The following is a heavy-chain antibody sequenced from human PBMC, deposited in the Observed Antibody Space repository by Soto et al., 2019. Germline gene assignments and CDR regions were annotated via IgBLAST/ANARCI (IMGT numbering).Heavy chain of an antibody. V-gene: IGHV3-30*18. CDR2: ISYDGSNK. D-gene: IGHD6-13*01. Sequence: QVQLVESGGGVVQPGRSLRLSCAASGFTFSYYGMHWVRQAPGKGLEWVAVISYDGSNKYYADSVKGRFTISRDNSKNTLYLQMNRLRAEDTAVYYCAKGLGIAAAGTMGYWGQGTLVTVSS. CDR3: AKGLGIAAAGTMGY. J-gene: IGHJ4*02. CDR1: GFTFSYYG.